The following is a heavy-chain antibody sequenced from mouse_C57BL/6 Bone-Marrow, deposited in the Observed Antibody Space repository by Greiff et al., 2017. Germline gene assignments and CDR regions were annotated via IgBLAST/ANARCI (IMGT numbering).Heavy chain of an antibody. Sequence: VHLVESGPGLVAPSQSLSITCTVSGFSLTSYAISWVRQPPGKGLEWLGVIWTGGVTNYNSALKSRLSISKDNSKSQVFLKMNSLQTDDTARYYCARNRGVVAPYAMDYWGQGTSVTVSS. CDR1: GFSLTSYA. D-gene: IGHD1-1*01. V-gene: IGHV2-9-1*01. CDR2: IWTGGVT. J-gene: IGHJ4*01. CDR3: ARNRGVVAPYAMDY.